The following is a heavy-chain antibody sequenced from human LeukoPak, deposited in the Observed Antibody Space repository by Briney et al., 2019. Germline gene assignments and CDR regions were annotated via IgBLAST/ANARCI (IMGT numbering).Heavy chain of an antibody. CDR1: GGSISSGSYY. CDR3: ARDTYYYGSGSYYFDY. Sequence: SETLSLTCTVSGGSISSGSYYWSWIRQPAGKGLEWIGRIYTSGSTHYNPSLKSRVTISVDTSKNQFSLKLSSVTAADTAVYYCARDTYYYGSGSYYFDYWGQGTLATVSS. D-gene: IGHD3-10*01. V-gene: IGHV4-61*02. CDR2: IYTSGST. J-gene: IGHJ4*02.